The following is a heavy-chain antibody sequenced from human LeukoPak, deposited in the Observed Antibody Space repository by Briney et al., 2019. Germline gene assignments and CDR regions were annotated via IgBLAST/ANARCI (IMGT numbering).Heavy chain of an antibody. D-gene: IGHD3-22*01. CDR3: ARCDSSGYYEFDY. J-gene: IGHJ4*02. Sequence: PSETLSLTCTVSGGSISSYYWSWIRQPPGKGLEWIGYIYYSGSTNYNPSLKSRVTISVDTSKNQFSLKLSSVTAADTAVYYCARCDSSGYYEFDYWAREPWSPSPQ. V-gene: IGHV4-59*01. CDR1: GGSISSYY. CDR2: IYYSGST.